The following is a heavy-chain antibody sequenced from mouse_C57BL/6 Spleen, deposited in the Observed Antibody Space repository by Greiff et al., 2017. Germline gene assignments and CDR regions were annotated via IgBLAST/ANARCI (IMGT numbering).Heavy chain of an antibody. CDR3: AGSSPYWYFDV. J-gene: IGHJ1*03. Sequence: QQPGQGLEWIGDIYPGSGSTNYNEKFKSKATLTVDTSSSTAYMQLSSLTSEDSAVYYCAGSSPYWYFDVWGTGTTVTVSS. V-gene: IGHV1-55*01. CDR2: IYPGSGST. D-gene: IGHD1-1*01.